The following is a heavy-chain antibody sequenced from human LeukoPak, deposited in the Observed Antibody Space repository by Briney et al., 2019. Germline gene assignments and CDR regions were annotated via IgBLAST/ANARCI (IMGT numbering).Heavy chain of an antibody. Sequence: SETLSLTCTVSGGSISSSSYYWGWTRQPPGKGLEWIGSIYYSGSTYYNPSLKSRVTISVDTSKNQFSLKLSSVTAADTAVYYCAREYGTNYLEPLILAYYYYYYMDVWGKGTTVTVSS. J-gene: IGHJ6*03. D-gene: IGHD1-1*01. CDR2: IYYSGST. V-gene: IGHV4-39*07. CDR1: GGSISSSSYY. CDR3: AREYGTNYLEPLILAYYYYYYMDV.